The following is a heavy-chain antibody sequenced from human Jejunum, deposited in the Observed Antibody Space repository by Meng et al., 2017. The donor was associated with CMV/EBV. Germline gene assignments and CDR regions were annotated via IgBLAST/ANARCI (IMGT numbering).Heavy chain of an antibody. CDR1: VGCIRNDQW. CDR2: IYHSGRT. Sequence: ADLEASGLGPEAPSGTLSLTRDVSVGCIRNDQWWGWVRQAPGKGLEWIGEIYHSGRTNYNPSVKSRVSMSVDKSQNHFSLRLSSVTAADTAVYYCTTLYGDSISWGQGTLVTVSS. D-gene: IGHD4-17*01. J-gene: IGHJ4*02. V-gene: IGHV4-4*02. CDR3: TTLYGDSIS.